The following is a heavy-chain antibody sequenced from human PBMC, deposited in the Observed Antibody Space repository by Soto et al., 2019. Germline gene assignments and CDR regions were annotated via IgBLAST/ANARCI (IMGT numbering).Heavy chain of an antibody. CDR1: GGTFNNYA. CDR2: IVPIFNTS. V-gene: IGHV1-69*06. D-gene: IGHD6-13*01. J-gene: IGHJ4*02. Sequence: QVQLVQSGAEVKKPGSSVKVSCKASGGTFNNYAISWVRQAPGQGLEWMGGIVPIFNTSHFAEKFQGRLTLTADKSTSTAFMELIGLRSDYSAVYFCATQQQLTTFDFWGQGTLVSVSS. CDR3: ATQQQLTTFDF.